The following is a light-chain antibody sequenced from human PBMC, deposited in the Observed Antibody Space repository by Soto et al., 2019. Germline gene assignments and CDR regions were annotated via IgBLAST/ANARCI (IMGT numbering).Light chain of an antibody. Sequence: EIVLTQSPGTLSLSPGERATLSCRASPSVSSRFLAWYQQKPGQAPRLLMYGASSRATGIPDRFSGTGSGTDFTLTISRLEPEDFAVYYCQHYGSSPYTFGLGTKLEIK. J-gene: IGKJ2*01. CDR2: GAS. CDR1: PSVSSRF. V-gene: IGKV3-20*01. CDR3: QHYGSSPYT.